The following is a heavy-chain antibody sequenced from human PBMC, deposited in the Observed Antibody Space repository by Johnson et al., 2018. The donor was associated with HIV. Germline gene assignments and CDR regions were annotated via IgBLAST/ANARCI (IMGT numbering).Heavy chain of an antibody. V-gene: IGHV3-74*02. J-gene: IGHJ3*01. D-gene: IGHD1-1*01. Sequence: EVQLVESGGGLVQPGGSLILSCAASGFTFSRYWMHWVRQAPGKGLVWVSRLSSDGTDTSYAASVKGRFTISRDNARNTMFVQMKSLRAEDTAVYYCARSGPNWAFDFWGQGTMVTVSS. CDR3: ARSGPNWAFDF. CDR2: LSSDGTDT. CDR1: GFTFSRYW.